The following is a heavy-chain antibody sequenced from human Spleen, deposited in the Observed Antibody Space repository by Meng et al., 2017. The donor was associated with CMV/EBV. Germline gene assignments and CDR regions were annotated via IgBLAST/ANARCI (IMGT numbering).Heavy chain of an antibody. CDR2: INHSGST. Sequence: VYGGSFSGYYWSWIRQPPGKGPEWIGEINHSGSTNYNPSLKSRVTISVDTSKNQFSLKLSSVTAADTAVYYCARGPGYCSSTSCRDYWGQGTLVTVSS. D-gene: IGHD2-2*01. J-gene: IGHJ4*02. CDR3: ARGPGYCSSTSCRDY. V-gene: IGHV4-34*01. CDR1: GGSFSGYY.